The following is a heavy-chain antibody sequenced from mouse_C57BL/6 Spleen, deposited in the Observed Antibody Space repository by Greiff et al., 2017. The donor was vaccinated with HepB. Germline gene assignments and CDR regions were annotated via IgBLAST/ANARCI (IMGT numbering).Heavy chain of an antibody. CDR2: ILPGSGST. J-gene: IGHJ4*01. CDR3: AKVHGLRRTGGMMDY. V-gene: IGHV1-9*01. Sequence: QVQLQQSGAELMKPGASVKLSCKATGYTFTGYWIEWVKQRPGHGLEWIGEILPGSGSTNYNEKFKGKATFTADTSANTAYMQLSSLTTEDSAIYYGAKVHGLRRTGGMMDYWGQGTSVTVSS. D-gene: IGHD2-2*01. CDR1: GYTFTGYW.